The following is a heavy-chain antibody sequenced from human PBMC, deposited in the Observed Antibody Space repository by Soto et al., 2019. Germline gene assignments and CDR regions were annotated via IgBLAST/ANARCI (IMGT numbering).Heavy chain of an antibody. V-gene: IGHV4-59*13. CDR3: ARDLAAVPRAFDY. J-gene: IGHJ4*02. D-gene: IGHD6-13*01. CDR1: GGSISSYF. Sequence: SETLSFPCTVSGGSISSYFYIWVRRPPGKGLEWIGSVYYTGTTNYNPSLKSRVTISVDTSKTQFSLNLRSVTAADTAVYYCARDLAAVPRAFDYWGRGTLVTVSS. CDR2: VYYTGTT.